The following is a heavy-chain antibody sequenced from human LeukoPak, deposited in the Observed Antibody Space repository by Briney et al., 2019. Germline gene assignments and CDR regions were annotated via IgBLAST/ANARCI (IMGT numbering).Heavy chain of an antibody. CDR3: ARDQRGDVLLWFGRANYFDY. V-gene: IGHV3-30*04. D-gene: IGHD3-10*01. CDR2: ISYDGSNK. Sequence: SLRLSCAASGFTFSSYAMHWVRQAPGKGLGWVAGISYDGSNKYYADSVKGRFTISRDNSKNTLYLQMNSLRAEDTAVYYCARDQRGDVLLWFGRANYFDYWGQGTLVTVSS. J-gene: IGHJ4*02. CDR1: GFTFSSYA.